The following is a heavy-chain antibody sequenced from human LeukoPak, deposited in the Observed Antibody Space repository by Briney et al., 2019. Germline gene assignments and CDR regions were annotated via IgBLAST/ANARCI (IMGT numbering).Heavy chain of an antibody. J-gene: IGHJ4*02. V-gene: IGHV4-59*01. CDR2: IYYSGST. CDR3: ARVGFYSGSYLALDY. Sequence: PSETLSLTCTVSGGSISSYYWSWIRQPPGKGLEWIGYIYYSGSTNYNPSLKSRVTISVDTSKNQFSLKLSSVTAADTAVYYCARVGFYSGSYLALDYWGQGTLVTVSS. D-gene: IGHD1-26*01. CDR1: GGSISSYY.